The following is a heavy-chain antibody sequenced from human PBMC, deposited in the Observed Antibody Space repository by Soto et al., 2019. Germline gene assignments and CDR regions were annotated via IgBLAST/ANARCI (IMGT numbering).Heavy chain of an antibody. CDR1: GGTFSDYA. V-gene: IGHV1-69*18. CDR2: IIPMYGRR. D-gene: IGHD3-3*01. CDR3: ARDAPLRNGMDV. J-gene: IGHJ6*02. Sequence: QVLLVQSGAEVRMPGSSVKVSCKPSGGTFSDYAFSWVRQAPGQGLEWMGNIIPMYGRRNYAQKYQGRVTISADESTTTVYVEMRGLSFEDTAVYFCARDAPLRNGMDVWGQGTTVTVSS.